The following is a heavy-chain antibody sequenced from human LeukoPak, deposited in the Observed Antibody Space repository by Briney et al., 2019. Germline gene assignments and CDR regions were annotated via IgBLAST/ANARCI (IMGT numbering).Heavy chain of an antibody. CDR1: GFTFRSYG. D-gene: IGHD3-22*01. CDR2: IWYDGSNK. J-gene: IGHJ4*02. CDR3: AKDPVFNYDSSGYFDY. V-gene: IGHV3-33*06. Sequence: PGRSLRLSCAASGFTFRSYGMHWVRQAPGKGLEWVAVIWYDGSNKYYADSVKGRFTISRDNSKNTLYLQMNSLRAEDTAVYYCAKDPVFNYDSSGYFDYWGQGTLVTVSS.